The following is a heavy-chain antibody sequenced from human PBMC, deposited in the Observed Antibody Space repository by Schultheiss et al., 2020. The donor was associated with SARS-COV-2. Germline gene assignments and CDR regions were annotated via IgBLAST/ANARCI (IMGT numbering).Heavy chain of an antibody. CDR1: GFTFSNAW. D-gene: IGHD1-14*01. CDR2: ISSSSSYI. CDR3: ATRSWFDP. J-gene: IGHJ5*02. Sequence: GGSLRLSCAASGFTFSNAWMSWVRQAPGKGLEWVSYISSSSSYIYYADSVKGRFTISRDNAKNSLYLQMNSLRAEDTAVYYCATRSWFDPWGQGTLVTVSS. V-gene: IGHV3-21*05.